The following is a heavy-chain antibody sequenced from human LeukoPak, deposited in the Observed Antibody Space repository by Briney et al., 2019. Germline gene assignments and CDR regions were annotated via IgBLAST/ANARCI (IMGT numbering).Heavy chain of an antibody. V-gene: IGHV3-30*02. CDR1: GFTFSSYG. CDR3: AKDTALPLGYCTNGVCPDAFDI. D-gene: IGHD2-8*01. Sequence: GGSLRLSCAASGFTFSSYGMHWVRQAPGKGLEWVAFIRYDGSNKYYADSVKGRFTISRDNSKNTLYLQMNSLRAEDTAVYYCAKDTALPLGYCTNGVCPDAFDIWGQGTMVTVSS. CDR2: IRYDGSNK. J-gene: IGHJ3*02.